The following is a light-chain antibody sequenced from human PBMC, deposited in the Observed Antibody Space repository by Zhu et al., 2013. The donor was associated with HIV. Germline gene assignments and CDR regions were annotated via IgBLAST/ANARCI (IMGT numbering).Light chain of an antibody. CDR3: YSWDSSDNHYV. CDR2: SNN. J-gene: IGLJ1*01. V-gene: IGLV1-44*01. Sequence: QSVLTQPPSMSGTPGQRVTISCSGSSSNIGSNTVNWYQQIPGTAPKLLIYSNNQRPSGIPDRFSGSSSGNTASLTITGAQAEDEADYYCYSWDSSDNHYVFGTGTKVTVL. CDR1: SSNIGSNT.